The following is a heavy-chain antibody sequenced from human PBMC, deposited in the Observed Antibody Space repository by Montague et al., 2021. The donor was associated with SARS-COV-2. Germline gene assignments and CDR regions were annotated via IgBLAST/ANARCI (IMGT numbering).Heavy chain of an antibody. Sequence: SETLSLTCAVYGGSFSGCYLNWIRQPPGKGLEWIGEINHSGSTNXXPSLKSRVTIAVDTSKNQVSLKLTSVTAADTAVFYCARSTVTNSPFGFSNKLRSRYNGMDVWGQGTTVTVSS. J-gene: IGHJ6*02. CDR3: ARSTVTNSPFGFSNKLRSRYNGMDV. CDR2: INHSGST. CDR1: GGSFSGCY. V-gene: IGHV4-34*01. D-gene: IGHD4-17*01.